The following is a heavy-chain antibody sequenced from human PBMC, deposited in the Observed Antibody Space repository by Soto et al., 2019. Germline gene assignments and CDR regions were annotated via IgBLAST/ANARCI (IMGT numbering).Heavy chain of an antibody. CDR3: ARGSGGYDNSYFDY. Sequence: PSETLSLTCAVYGGSFSGYYWSWIRQPPGKGLEWIGEINHSGSTNYNPSLKSRVTISVDTSKNQFSLKLSSVTAADTAVYYCARGSGGYDNSYFDYWGQGTRVTVSS. D-gene: IGHD5-12*01. J-gene: IGHJ4*02. CDR1: GGSFSGYY. V-gene: IGHV4-34*01. CDR2: INHSGST.